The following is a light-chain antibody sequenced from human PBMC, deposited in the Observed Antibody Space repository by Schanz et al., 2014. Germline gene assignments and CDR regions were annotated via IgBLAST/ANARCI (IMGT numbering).Light chain of an antibody. CDR3: SSYTSSSTWV. J-gene: IGLJ3*02. Sequence: QSVLTQPPSASGSPGQSVTISCTGTSSDVGGYKYVSWYQQHPGKAPKLMIYEVSRRPSGVSNRFSGSKSGNTASLTISGLRAEDEADYYCSSYTSSSTWVFGGGTKLTVL. CDR2: EVS. CDR1: SSDVGGYKY. V-gene: IGLV2-14*01.